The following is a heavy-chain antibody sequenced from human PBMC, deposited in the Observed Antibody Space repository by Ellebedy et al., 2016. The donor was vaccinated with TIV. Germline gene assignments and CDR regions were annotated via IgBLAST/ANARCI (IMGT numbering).Heavy chain of an antibody. D-gene: IGHD6-19*01. J-gene: IGHJ4*02. V-gene: IGHV3-23*01. Sequence: GESLKISCAASGFTFSIYAMTWVRQAPGKGLEWVSTIGGSGDFTYYADSVKGRFTISRDNSKNTLYLQMNSLRAEDTALYYCAKGRLAVAATYFDYWGRGTLVTVSS. CDR1: GFTFSIYA. CDR3: AKGRLAVAATYFDY. CDR2: IGGSGDFT.